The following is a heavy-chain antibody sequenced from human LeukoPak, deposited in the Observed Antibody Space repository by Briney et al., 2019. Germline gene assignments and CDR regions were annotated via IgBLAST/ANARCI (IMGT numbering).Heavy chain of an antibody. CDR3: ARGTRIAVAGITDAFDI. CDR2: IYTSGST. J-gene: IGHJ3*02. Sequence: SETLSLTCTVSGGSISSYYWSWIRQPAGKGLEWIGRIYTSGSTNYNPSLKSRVTMSVDTSKNQFSLKLSSVTAADTAVYYCARGTRIAVAGITDAFDIWGQGTMVTVSS. D-gene: IGHD6-19*01. CDR1: GGSISSYY. V-gene: IGHV4-4*07.